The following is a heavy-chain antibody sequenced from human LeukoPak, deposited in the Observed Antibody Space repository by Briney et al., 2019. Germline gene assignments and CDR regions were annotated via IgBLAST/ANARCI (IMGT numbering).Heavy chain of an antibody. CDR2: TDGSGTDR. J-gene: IGHJ4*02. Sequence: PGGSLRLSCAASGFTFTRYSMHWVRQAPGKGLEWVSSTDGSGTDRYYADAVKGRFTISRDNTKYSVYLEMNSLSAEDTAVYYCTVVASDFWGQGTLVTVSS. CDR3: TVVASDF. V-gene: IGHV3-21*06. CDR1: GFTFTRYS. D-gene: IGHD2-21*01.